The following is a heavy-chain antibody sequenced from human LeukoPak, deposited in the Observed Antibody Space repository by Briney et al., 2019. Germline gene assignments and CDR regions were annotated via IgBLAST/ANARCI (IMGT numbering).Heavy chain of an antibody. J-gene: IGHJ5*02. Sequence: ASVKVSCKASGYTFTSYGMHWVRQAPGQRLEWMGWINAGNGNTKYPQKFQGRVTITRDTSASIAYMELSSLRSEDTAVYYCARGNWFDPWGQGTLVTVSS. V-gene: IGHV1-3*01. CDR3: ARGNWFDP. CDR1: GYTFTSYG. CDR2: INAGNGNT.